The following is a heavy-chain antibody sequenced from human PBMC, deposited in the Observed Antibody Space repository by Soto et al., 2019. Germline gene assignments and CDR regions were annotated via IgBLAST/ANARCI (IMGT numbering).Heavy chain of an antibody. CDR1: CGSISNFF. J-gene: IGHJ6*02. Sequence: SETLSLTCTVSCGSISNFFWSWIRQPAGKGLEWIGRIYSSGSTNYNPSLKSRVTMSLDTSKNQFSLKLNSVTAADTAVYYCTRGISGTYYYYYYGMDIWGQGTTVTVSS. CDR3: TRGISGTYYYYYYGMDI. CDR2: IYSSGST. V-gene: IGHV4-4*07. D-gene: IGHD1-26*01.